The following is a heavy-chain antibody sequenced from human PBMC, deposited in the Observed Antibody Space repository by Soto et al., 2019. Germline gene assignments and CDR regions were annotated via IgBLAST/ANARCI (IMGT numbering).Heavy chain of an antibody. J-gene: IGHJ5*02. D-gene: IGHD6-19*01. CDR1: GFTFSSYS. CDR3: AKDRYSSGLNWFDP. V-gene: IGHV3-21*01. CDR2: ISSSSSYI. Sequence: GGSLRLSCAASGFTFSSYSINWVRQAPGKGLEWVSSISSSSSYIYYADSVKGRFTISRDNAKNSLYLQMNSLRAEDTSVYYCAKDRYSSGLNWFDPWGQGTLVTVSS.